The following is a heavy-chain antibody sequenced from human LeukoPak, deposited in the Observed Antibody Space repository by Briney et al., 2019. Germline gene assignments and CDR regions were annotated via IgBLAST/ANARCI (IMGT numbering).Heavy chain of an antibody. CDR2: ISYDGSNK. V-gene: IGHV3-30*03. CDR3: ARGGSGYRYGYDY. Sequence: GGSLRLSCAASGFTFSRYGMHWVRQAPGKGLEWVAVISYDGSNKYYADSVKGRFTISRDNAKNTLYLQMNSLRAEDTAVYYCARGGSGYRYGYDYWGQGTLVTVSS. J-gene: IGHJ4*02. D-gene: IGHD5-18*01. CDR1: GFTFSRYG.